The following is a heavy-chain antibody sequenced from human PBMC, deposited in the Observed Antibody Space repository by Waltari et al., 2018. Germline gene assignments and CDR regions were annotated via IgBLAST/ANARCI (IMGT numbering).Heavy chain of an antibody. J-gene: IGHJ4*02. D-gene: IGHD6-13*01. CDR2: IYPGYSDT. CDR3: ARLYPYSSSWSIGDY. CDR1: GHSFTSDW. Sequence: EVQLVQSGAEVKKPGESLKISCKGSGHSFTSDWIGWGRQRPGKGQEWRGIIYPGYSDTRYSPSFQGQVTISADKSISTAYLQWSSLKASDPAMYYCARLYPYSSSWSIGDYWGQGTLVTVSS. V-gene: IGHV5-51*01.